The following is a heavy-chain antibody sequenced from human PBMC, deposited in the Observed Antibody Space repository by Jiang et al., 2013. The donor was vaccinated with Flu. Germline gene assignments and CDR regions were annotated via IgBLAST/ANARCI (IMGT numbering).Heavy chain of an antibody. J-gene: IGHJ4*02. D-gene: IGHD6-13*01. V-gene: IGHV4-34*01. Sequence: VYGGSVQWLLLELDPPAPREGGWEWIGEINHSGSTNYNPSLKSRVTISVDTSKNQFSLKLSSVTAADTAVYYCARVSGWAAAGTWGQGTLVTVSS. CDR1: GGSVQWLL. CDR3: ARVSGWAAAGT. CDR2: INHSGST.